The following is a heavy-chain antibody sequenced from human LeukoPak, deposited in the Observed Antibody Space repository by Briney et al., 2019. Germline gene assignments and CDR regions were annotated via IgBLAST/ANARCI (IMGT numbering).Heavy chain of an antibody. J-gene: IGHJ4*02. CDR1: GFTFSSYS. Sequence: PWGSLRLSCTASGFTFSSYSMSWVRQGPGTGLEWVSAISGSGDTTFNADSVKGRFTISRDNSKKTLYLQVNSLRAEDTAVYFCAKELTTERTPGVDSWGQGTLVTVSS. CDR3: AKELTTERTPGVDS. CDR2: ISGSGDTT. V-gene: IGHV3-23*01. D-gene: IGHD4-17*01.